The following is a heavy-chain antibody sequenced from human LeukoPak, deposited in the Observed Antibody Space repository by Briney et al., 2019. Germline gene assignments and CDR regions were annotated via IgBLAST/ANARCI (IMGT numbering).Heavy chain of an antibody. J-gene: IGHJ4*02. V-gene: IGHV3-21*01. D-gene: IGHD3-22*01. CDR1: GFTFSSYS. Sequence: GGSLRLSCAASGFTFSSYSMKWVRQAPGKGLEWVSSISSSSSYIYYADTVKGRFTISRDNAKNSLYLQMNSLRAEDTAVYYCARGGGSGYSVDYWGQGTLSPSPQ. CDR2: ISSSSSYI. CDR3: ARGGGSGYSVDY.